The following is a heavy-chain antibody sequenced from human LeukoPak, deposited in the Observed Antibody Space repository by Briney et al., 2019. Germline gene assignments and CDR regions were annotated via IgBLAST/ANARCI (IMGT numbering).Heavy chain of an antibody. J-gene: IGHJ5*02. V-gene: IGHV4-31*03. CDR3: ARDSGIAAAGRNNWFDP. CDR2: IYYSGST. D-gene: IGHD6-13*01. Sequence: ASETLSLTCTVSGGSISSGGYYWSWIRQHPGKGLEWIGYIYYSGSTYYNPSLKSRVTISVDTSKNQFSLKLSSVTAADTAVYYCARDSGIAAAGRNNWFDPWGQGTLVTVSS. CDR1: GGSISSGGYY.